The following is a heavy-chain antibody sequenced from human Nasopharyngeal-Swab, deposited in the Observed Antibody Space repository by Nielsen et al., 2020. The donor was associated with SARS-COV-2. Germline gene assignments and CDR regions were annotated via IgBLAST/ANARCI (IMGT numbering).Heavy chain of an antibody. CDR1: GFTFSSYD. Sequence: GASLKISCAASGFTFSSYDMHWVRQATGKGLEWVSAIGTAGDTYYPGSVKGRFTISRENAKNSLYLQMNSLRAGDTAVYYCARERTDCSGGSCYSYGMDVWGQGTSVTVS. D-gene: IGHD2-15*01. CDR2: IGTAGDT. J-gene: IGHJ6*02. V-gene: IGHV3-13*01. CDR3: ARERTDCSGGSCYSYGMDV.